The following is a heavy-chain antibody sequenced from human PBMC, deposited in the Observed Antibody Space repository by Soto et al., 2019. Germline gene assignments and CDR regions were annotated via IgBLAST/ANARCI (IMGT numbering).Heavy chain of an antibody. CDR1: GGTFSSYA. CDR3: ARDLIGYYDSSGYR. Sequence: SVKVSCKASGGTFSSYAISWVRQAPGQGLEWMGGIIPIFGTANYAQKIQGRVTITADESTSTAYMEMSSLRSEDTAVYSCARDLIGYYDSSGYRWGQGTLVTVSS. CDR2: IIPIFGTA. D-gene: IGHD3-22*01. V-gene: IGHV1-69*13. J-gene: IGHJ5*02.